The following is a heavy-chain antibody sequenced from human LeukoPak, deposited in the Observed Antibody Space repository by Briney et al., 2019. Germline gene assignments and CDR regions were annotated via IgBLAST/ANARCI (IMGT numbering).Heavy chain of an antibody. D-gene: IGHD3-9*01. CDR1: GGSISSSSYY. Sequence: PSETLSLTCTVYGGSISSSSYYWGWIRQPPGKGLEWIWSIYYSGSTYYNPSLKSRVTISVDTSKNQFSLKLSSVTAADTAVYYCASHQLRYFDWLLDYYFDYWGQGTLVTVSS. V-gene: IGHV4-39*01. CDR2: IYYSGST. CDR3: ASHQLRYFDWLLDYYFDY. J-gene: IGHJ4*02.